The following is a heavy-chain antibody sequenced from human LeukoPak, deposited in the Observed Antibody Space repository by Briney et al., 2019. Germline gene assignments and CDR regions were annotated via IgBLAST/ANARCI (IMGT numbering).Heavy chain of an antibody. J-gene: IGHJ4*02. Sequence: SETLSLTCTVSGASISTYFWHWIRQPPGKGLEWIGYIYYSGSTNYNPSLMSRVTISVDMSKNQFSLKLSSVAAADTAVYYCASSTSSSARFDYWGQGTLVTVSS. CDR1: GASISTYF. CDR2: IYYSGST. V-gene: IGHV4-59*01. CDR3: ASSTSSSARFDY. D-gene: IGHD6-6*01.